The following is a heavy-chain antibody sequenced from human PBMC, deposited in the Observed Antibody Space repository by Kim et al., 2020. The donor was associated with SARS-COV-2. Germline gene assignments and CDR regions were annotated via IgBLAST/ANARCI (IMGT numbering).Heavy chain of an antibody. CDR1: GYTFSNYA. D-gene: IGHD3-10*01. V-gene: IGHV7-4-1*02. CDR2: INTETGNP. J-gene: IGHJ4*02. CDR3: ARGEYGSGTNRGY. Sequence: ASVKVSCKASGYTFSNYAMNWVRQAPGQGLEWMGWINTETGNPTYAQGFTGRFVFSLDTSVSTVYLQINSLETDDTAVYYCARGEYGSGTNRGYWGQGTRVTVS.